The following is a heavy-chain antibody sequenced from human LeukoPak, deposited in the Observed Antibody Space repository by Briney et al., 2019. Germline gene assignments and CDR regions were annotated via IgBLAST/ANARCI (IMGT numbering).Heavy chain of an antibody. J-gene: IGHJ3*02. CDR3: ARETLSHGAFDI. CDR1: GFTFSSYA. V-gene: IGHV3-30-3*01. CDR2: ISYDGSNK. Sequence: GESLRLSCAASGFTFSSYAMHWVRQAPGKGLEWVAVISYDGSNKYYADSVKGRFTISRDNSKNTLYLQMNSLRAEDTAVYYCARETLSHGAFDIWGQGTMVTVSS.